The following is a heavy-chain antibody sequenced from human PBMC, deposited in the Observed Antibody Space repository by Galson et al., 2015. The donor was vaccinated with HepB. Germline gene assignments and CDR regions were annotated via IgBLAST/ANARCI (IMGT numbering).Heavy chain of an antibody. Sequence: QSGAEVKEPGESLKISCEASGYSFTSFWIGRVRQMPGKGLEWMGITHPGDSDTRYSPSFQGRVTISAAKSVSTAFLQWSSLKASDTAMYYCARGTGYCGSTTCYTNFQHWGQGTMVTVSS. J-gene: IGHJ1*01. CDR3: ARGTGYCGSTTCYTNFQH. CDR2: THPGDSDT. CDR1: GYSFTSFW. V-gene: IGHV5-51*01. D-gene: IGHD2-2*02.